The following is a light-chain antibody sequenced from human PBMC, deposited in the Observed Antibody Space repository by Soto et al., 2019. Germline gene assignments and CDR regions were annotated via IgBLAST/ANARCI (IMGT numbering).Light chain of an antibody. V-gene: IGKV4-1*01. CDR3: QHYYSSPLT. CDR1: QSVLSSSNNKNY. CDR2: WAS. J-gene: IGKJ4*01. Sequence: DLVLTPSPDSLSVSLGERATINCKSSQSVLSSSNNKNYLAWYQQKPGQPPKVVIYWASTRGSGVPDRFSGSGSGTDFTLTISSLQAEDVAVYYCQHYYSSPLTFGGGTKVDIK.